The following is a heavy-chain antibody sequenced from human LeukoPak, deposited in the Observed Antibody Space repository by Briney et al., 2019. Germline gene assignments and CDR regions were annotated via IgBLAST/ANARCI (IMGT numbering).Heavy chain of an antibody. CDR3: ARVRGGYDHPTPDY. D-gene: IGHD5-24*01. V-gene: IGHV3-30-3*01. CDR1: GFTFSNYA. CDR2: ISYDGSNK. Sequence: PGGSLRLSCAASGFTFSNYAMHWVRQAPGKGLEWVAVISYDGSNKYYADSVKGRFTISRDNSKNTLYLQMNSLRAEDTAVYYCARVRGGYDHPTPDYWGQGTLVTVSS. J-gene: IGHJ4*02.